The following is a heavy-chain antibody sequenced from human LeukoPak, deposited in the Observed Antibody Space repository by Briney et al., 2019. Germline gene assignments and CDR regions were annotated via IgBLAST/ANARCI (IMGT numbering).Heavy chain of an antibody. Sequence: GRSLRLSCAASGFTFSSYAMHWVRQAPGKGLDWVAVISYDGSNKYYADSVKGRFTISRDNSKNTLYLQMNSLRAEDTAVYYCAREGPYDILTGLDPHYFDYWGQGTLVTVSS. D-gene: IGHD3-9*01. CDR2: ISYDGSNK. J-gene: IGHJ4*02. CDR1: GFTFSSYA. V-gene: IGHV3-30*04. CDR3: AREGPYDILTGLDPHYFDY.